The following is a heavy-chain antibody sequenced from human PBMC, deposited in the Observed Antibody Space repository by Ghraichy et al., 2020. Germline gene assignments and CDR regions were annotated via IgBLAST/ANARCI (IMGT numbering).Heavy chain of an antibody. Sequence: SETLSLTCTVSGGSISSYYWSWIRQPPGKGLEWIGYIYYSGSTNYNPSLKSRVTISVDTSKNQFSLKLSSVTAADTAVYYCARVAELLGSGSYFDYWGQGTLVTVSS. CDR3: ARVAELLGSGSYFDY. J-gene: IGHJ4*02. CDR2: IYYSGST. V-gene: IGHV4-59*01. CDR1: GGSISSYY. D-gene: IGHD1-26*01.